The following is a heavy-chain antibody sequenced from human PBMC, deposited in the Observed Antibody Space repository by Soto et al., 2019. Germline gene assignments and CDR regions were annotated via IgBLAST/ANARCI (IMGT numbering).Heavy chain of an antibody. CDR1: GLSISSYY. V-gene: IGHV4-59*01. CDR3: ARALYYDFCSGYYTQRSSSPYYAFDI. CDR2: IYYSGST. J-gene: IGHJ3*02. Sequence: SETLSLTCTVSGLSISSYYWSWIRQPPGKGLEWIGYIYYSGSTNYNPSLKSRVTISVDTSKNQFSLKLSSVTAADTVVYYCARALYYDFCSGYYTQRSSSPYYAFDIWGQGTMVTVSS. D-gene: IGHD3-3*01.